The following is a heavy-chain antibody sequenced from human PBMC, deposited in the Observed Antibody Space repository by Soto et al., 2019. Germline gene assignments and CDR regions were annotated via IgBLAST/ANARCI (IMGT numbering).Heavy chain of an antibody. Sequence: VSGDSMSSSDYYWGWIRQPPGKGLEWIGSIYYSGSTYYNPSLQSRVAISVDTSKNQFSLKLKSVTAADTAIYYCARRTVNIRTFYSGLKTHCFDYWGQGAPVTVSS. D-gene: IGHD6-19*01. CDR3: ARRTVNIRTFYSGLKTHCFDY. V-gene: IGHV4-39*01. CDR2: IYYSGST. CDR1: GDSMSSSDYY. J-gene: IGHJ4*02.